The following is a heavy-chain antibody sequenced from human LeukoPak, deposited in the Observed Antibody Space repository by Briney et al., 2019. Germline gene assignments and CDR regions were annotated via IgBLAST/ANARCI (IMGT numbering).Heavy chain of an antibody. CDR2: TYYRSRWYN. Sequence: SQTLSLTCAISGDSVSSNRGVWNWIRQSPSRGLERLGRTYYRSRWYNDYALSVESRITVNPDTSKNQFSLQLNSVTPDDTAVYYCARSSHWSFDSWGQGALVTVS. CDR1: GDSVSSNRGV. V-gene: IGHV6-1*01. CDR3: ARSSHWSFDS. J-gene: IGHJ4*02.